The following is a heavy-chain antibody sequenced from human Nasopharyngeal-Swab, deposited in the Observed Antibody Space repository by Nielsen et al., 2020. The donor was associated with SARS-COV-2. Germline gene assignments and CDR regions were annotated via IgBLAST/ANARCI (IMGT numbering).Heavy chain of an antibody. CDR1: GGSFSGYY. CDR3: ARGFSTKNYWGSAQYYFDY. CDR2: INHSGST. Sequence: SETLSLTCAVYGGSFSGYYWSWIRQPPGKGLEWIGEINHSGSTNYNPSLNSRVTISVDTSKNQFSLKLSSVTAADTAVYYCARGFSTKNYWGSAQYYFDYWGQGTLVTVSS. D-gene: IGHD7-27*01. J-gene: IGHJ4*02. V-gene: IGHV4-34*01.